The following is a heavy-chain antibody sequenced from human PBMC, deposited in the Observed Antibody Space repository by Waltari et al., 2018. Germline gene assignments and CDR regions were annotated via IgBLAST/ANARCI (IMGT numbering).Heavy chain of an antibody. CDR1: GYSLSSGYY. V-gene: IGHV4-38-2*01. J-gene: IGHJ4*02. CDR2: IYHSGST. CDR3: ARLGVGATGYYFDY. D-gene: IGHD1-26*01. Sequence: QVQLQESGPGLVKPAETLSLTCAVSGYSLSSGYYWGWIRQPPGKGLEWIGSIYHSGSTYYNPSLKSRVTISVDTSKNQFSLKLSSVTAADTAVYYCARLGVGATGYYFDYWGQGTLVTVSS.